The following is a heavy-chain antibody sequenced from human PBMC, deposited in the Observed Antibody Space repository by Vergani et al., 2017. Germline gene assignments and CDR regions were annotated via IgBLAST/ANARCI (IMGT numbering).Heavy chain of an antibody. J-gene: IGHJ1*01. CDR1: GFTLSNYD. CDR2: IQFDGSNQ. V-gene: IGHV3-30*02. Sequence: QVQLVESGGGVVQRGGSLRLSCATSGFTLSNYDMQWIRQGPGKGLEFVAFIQFDGSNQYYADSVKGRFTLSRDFSKNTLYLQMNSLRTDDTAVYYCATKSCGTPGCQIGYFREWGQGTLVTVSS. CDR3: ATKSCGTPGCQIGYFRE. D-gene: IGHD1-1*01.